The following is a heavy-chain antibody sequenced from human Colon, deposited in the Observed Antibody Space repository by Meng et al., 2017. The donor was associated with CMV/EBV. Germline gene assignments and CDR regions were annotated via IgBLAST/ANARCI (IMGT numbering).Heavy chain of an antibody. J-gene: IGHJ5*02. CDR3: VRGGGWSS. D-gene: IGHD6-19*01. CDR2: INQDGSEK. V-gene: IGHV3-7*01. CDR1: GFTFNTYW. Sequence: GGSLRLSCAASGFTFNTYWMSWVRQAPGKGLEWVANINQDGSEKYYVDSVKGRFTISRDNPKNSLYLQMNSLRVEDTAVYYCVRGGGWSSWGQGTLVTVSS.